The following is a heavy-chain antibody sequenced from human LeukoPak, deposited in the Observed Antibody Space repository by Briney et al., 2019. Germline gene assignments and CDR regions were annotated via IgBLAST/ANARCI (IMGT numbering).Heavy chain of an antibody. CDR2: ISWNSGSI. D-gene: IGHD1-1*01. J-gene: IGHJ6*02. CDR1: GFTFDDYA. Sequence: GGSLRLSCAASGFTFDDYAMHWVRQARGKGLEWVSGISWNSGSIGYAGSVKGRFTISRDNAKNSLYLQMNSLRAEDTALYYCAKDIGTTGTTGPRTHYYYYGMDVWGQGTTVTVSS. CDR3: AKDIGTTGTTGPRTHYYYYGMDV. V-gene: IGHV3-9*01.